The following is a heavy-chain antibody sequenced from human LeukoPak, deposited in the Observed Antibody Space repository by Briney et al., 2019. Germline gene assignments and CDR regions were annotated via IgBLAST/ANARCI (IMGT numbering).Heavy chain of an antibody. CDR2: IYSGGST. CDR3: ARDDAGYSSGWYWVY. J-gene: IGHJ4*02. Sequence: GGSLRLSCAASGFTVSSNYMNWVRQAPGQGLEWVSVIYSGGSTYYADSVKGRFTISRDNAKNSLYLQMNSLRAEDTAVYYCARDDAGYSSGWYWVYWGQGTLVTVSS. CDR1: GFTVSSNY. V-gene: IGHV3-53*01. D-gene: IGHD6-19*01.